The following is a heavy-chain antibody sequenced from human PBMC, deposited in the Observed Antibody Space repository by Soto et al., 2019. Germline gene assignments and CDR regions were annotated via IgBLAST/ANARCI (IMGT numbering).Heavy chain of an antibody. CDR2: IIPVLGIA. CDR1: GGTFSSYT. V-gene: IGHV1-69*02. D-gene: IGHD3-10*01. CDR3: ASCLRERLITMVRGVMVGCSGVAFDI. J-gene: IGHJ3*02. Sequence: GASVKVSCKASGGTFSSYTISWVRQAPGQGLEWMGRIIPVLGIANYAQKFQGRVTITADKSTSTAYMELSSLRSEDTAVYYCASCLRERLITMVRGVMVGCSGVAFDISGQATMVTVSS.